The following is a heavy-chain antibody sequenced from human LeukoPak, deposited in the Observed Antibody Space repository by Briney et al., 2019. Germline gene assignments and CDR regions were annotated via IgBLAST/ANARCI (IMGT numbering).Heavy chain of an antibody. CDR1: GFTVSSNY. Sequence: GGSLRLSCAASGFTVSSNYMTWVRQAPGQGLEWVSVIYFGGTTYYADSVKGRFTISRDNPKNTVYLQMNSLRVEDTAVYYCARGDGVYVYWGQGTLVTVSS. CDR2: IYFGGTT. D-gene: IGHD5/OR15-5a*01. CDR3: ARGDGVYVY. J-gene: IGHJ4*02. V-gene: IGHV3-53*01.